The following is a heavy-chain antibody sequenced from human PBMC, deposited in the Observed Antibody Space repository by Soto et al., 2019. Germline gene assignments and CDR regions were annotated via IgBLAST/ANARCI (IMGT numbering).Heavy chain of an antibody. CDR3: ARKGYGDYGGMDV. J-gene: IGHJ6*02. CDR1: GFTFSSYS. D-gene: IGHD4-17*01. CDR2: IGSSSSYI. Sequence: GGSLRLSCAASGFTFSSYSMNWVRQAPGKGLEWVSAIGSSSSYIYYADSVKGRFAISRDNAKNSLYLQMNSLRAEDTAVYYCARKGYGDYGGMDVRGQGNTVTVSS. V-gene: IGHV3-21*01.